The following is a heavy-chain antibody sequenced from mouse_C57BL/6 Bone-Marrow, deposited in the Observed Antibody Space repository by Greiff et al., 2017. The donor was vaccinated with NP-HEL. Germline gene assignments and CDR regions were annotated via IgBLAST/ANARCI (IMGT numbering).Heavy chain of an antibody. J-gene: IGHJ4*01. V-gene: IGHV1-81*01. CDR2: IYPRSGNT. CDR3: ASGDDYVLYAMDY. CDR1: GYTFTSYG. D-gene: IGHD2-4*01. Sequence: VNVVESGAELARPGASVKLSCKASGYTFTSYGISWVKQRTGQGLEWIGEIYPRSGNTYYNEKFKGKATLTADKSSSTAYMELRSLTSEDSAVYFCASGDDYVLYAMDYWGQGTSVTVSS.